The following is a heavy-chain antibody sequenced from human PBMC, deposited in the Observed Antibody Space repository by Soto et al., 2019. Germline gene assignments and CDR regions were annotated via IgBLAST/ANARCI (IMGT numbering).Heavy chain of an antibody. V-gene: IGHV3-30-3*01. CDR2: ISSDGSNK. CDR1: GFTFSISA. J-gene: IGHJ4*02. D-gene: IGHD5-18*01. CDR3: SSDRGPDVDTAMVPFDN. Sequence: QVQLVESGGGVVQPGRSRRLSCAASGFTFSISAIHWVRQAPGKGLEWVSSISSDGSNKNYADSVKGRFTISRDNFKNTVYLQMNSLKAENSAVYYCSSDRGPDVDTAMVPFDNWGQGNLVIVS.